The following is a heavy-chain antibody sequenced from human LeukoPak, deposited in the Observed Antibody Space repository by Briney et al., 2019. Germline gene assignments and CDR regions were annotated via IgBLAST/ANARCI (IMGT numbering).Heavy chain of an antibody. J-gene: IGHJ4*02. CDR2: IYYSGST. D-gene: IGHD4-17*01. CDR1: GGSISSYY. Sequence: SETLSLTCTVSGGSISSYYWSWIRQPPGKGLEWIGYIYYSGSTNYNPSLKSRVTISVDTSKNQFSLKLSSVTAADTAVYYCARYYYGDFYFDYWGQGTLVTGSS. V-gene: IGHV4-59*01. CDR3: ARYYYGDFYFDY.